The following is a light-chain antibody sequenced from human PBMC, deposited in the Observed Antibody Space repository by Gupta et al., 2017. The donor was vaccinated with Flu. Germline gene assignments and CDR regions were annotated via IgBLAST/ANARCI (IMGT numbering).Light chain of an antibody. CDR1: QSISSY. CDR2: SVS. CDR3: QQSNSDADS. Sequence: DIPLTQSPSSLSASAGDRVTITCRTNQSISSYLNWYKRNPGQAPKFLIYSVSTLQREVQSRFSAIGSGKGSTLTISSLQPEDVATYYCQQSNSDADSFGQGTKLEI. J-gene: IGKJ2*03. V-gene: IGKV1-39*01.